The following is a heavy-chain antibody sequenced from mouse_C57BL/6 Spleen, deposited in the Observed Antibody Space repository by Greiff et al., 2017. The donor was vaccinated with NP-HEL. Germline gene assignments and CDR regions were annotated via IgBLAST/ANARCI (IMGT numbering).Heavy chain of an antibody. CDR2: FHPYNDDT. Sequence: QVHVKQSGAELVKPGASVKMSCKASGYTFTTYPIEWMKQNHGKSLEWIGNFHPYNDDTKYNEKFKGKATLTVERSSSTVYLELSRLTSDDSAVYYCARQGYDYDFDYWGQGTTLTVSS. CDR1: GYTFTTYP. J-gene: IGHJ2*01. CDR3: ARQGYDYDFDY. D-gene: IGHD2-4*01. V-gene: IGHV1-47*01.